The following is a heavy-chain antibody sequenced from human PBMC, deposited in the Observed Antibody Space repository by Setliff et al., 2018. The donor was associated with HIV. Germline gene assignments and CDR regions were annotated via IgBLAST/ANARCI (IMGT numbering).Heavy chain of an antibody. CDR1: GGSFSGSY. D-gene: IGHD1-26*01. J-gene: IGHJ4*02. V-gene: IGHV4-34*01. CDR2: VNHSGST. Sequence: ETLSLTCAVSGGSFSGSYWSWIRQPPGKGLEWIGEVNHSGSTNYSPSLKSRVTISVDTSKNQFSLKLSSVTAADTAVYYCASRRAAMWHGLFVGFENWGQGTLVTV. CDR3: ASRRAAMWHGLFVGFEN.